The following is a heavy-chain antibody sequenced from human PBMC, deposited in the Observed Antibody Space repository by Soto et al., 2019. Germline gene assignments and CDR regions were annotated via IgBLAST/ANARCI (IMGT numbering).Heavy chain of an antibody. CDR3: AKGRVYYYDSSGYDY. V-gene: IGHV3-23*01. D-gene: IGHD3-22*01. CDR2: ISGSGGST. Sequence: GGSLRLSCAASGFTFSSYAMSWVRQAPGKGLEWVSAISGSGGSTYYADSVKGRFTISRDNAKNTMYLQMNSLRAEDAAVDYCAKGRVYYYDSSGYDYWGQGTLVTVSS. J-gene: IGHJ4*02. CDR1: GFTFSSYA.